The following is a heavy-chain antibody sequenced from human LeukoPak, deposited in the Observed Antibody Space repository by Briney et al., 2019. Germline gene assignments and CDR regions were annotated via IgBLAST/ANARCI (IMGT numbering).Heavy chain of an antibody. J-gene: IGHJ6*03. Sequence: GGSLRLSCAASGFTFSSYAMHWVRQAPGKGLEWVAVISYDGSNKYYADSVKGRFTISRDNSKNTLYLQMNSLRAEDTAVYFCARDLAAADYFYYYYYFMDVWGKGTTVTVSS. CDR1: GFTFSSYA. V-gene: IGHV3-30*04. D-gene: IGHD6-13*01. CDR3: ARDLAAADYFYYYYYFMDV. CDR2: ISYDGSNK.